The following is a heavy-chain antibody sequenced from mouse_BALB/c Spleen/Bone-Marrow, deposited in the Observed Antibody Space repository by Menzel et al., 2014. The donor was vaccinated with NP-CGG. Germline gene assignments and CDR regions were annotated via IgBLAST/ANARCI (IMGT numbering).Heavy chain of an antibody. CDR1: GFNIKDTY. J-gene: IGHJ3*01. CDR2: IDPANGNT. V-gene: IGHV14-3*02. Sequence: VQLQQSGAELVKPGASVKLSCPASGFNIKDTYMHWVKQRPEQGLEWIGRIDPANGNTKYDPKFQGQATITADTSSNTAYLQLSSLTSEDTAVYDGASYDNGRSGFAYWGQGTLVTVSA. CDR3: ASYDNGRSGFAY. D-gene: IGHD1-1*01.